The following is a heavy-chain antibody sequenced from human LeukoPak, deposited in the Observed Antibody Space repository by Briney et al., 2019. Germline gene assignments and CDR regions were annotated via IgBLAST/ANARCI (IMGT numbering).Heavy chain of an antibody. CDR2: IIPIFGTA. J-gene: IGHJ3*02. CDR3: ASRGYSYDPNPTAPYDAFDI. Sequence: SVKVSCKASGGTFSSYAISWVRQAPGQGLEWMGGIIPIFGTANYAQKFQGRVTITADESTSTAYMELSSLRSEDTAVYYCASRGYSYDPNPTAPYDAFDIWGQGTMVTVSS. V-gene: IGHV1-69*13. D-gene: IGHD5-18*01. CDR1: GGTFSSYA.